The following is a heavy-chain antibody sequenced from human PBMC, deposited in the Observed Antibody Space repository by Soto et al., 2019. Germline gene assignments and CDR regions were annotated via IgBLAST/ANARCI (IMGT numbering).Heavy chain of an antibody. V-gene: IGHV4-34*02. J-gene: IGHJ6*02. CDR1: GGSFDDFY. Sequence: QVQLQQWGAGLLRPSETLSLTCAFYGGSFDDFYWSWVRQSPGRGLEWVGEISHDGGTNYSPSPPSRVSISVDRSKNKSSLHLRSVTAADTGLYYWARGQLVWYGDLTPYHRDMDVWGQGTTVTVSS. D-gene: IGHD3-10*01. CDR2: ISHDGGT. CDR3: ARGQLVWYGDLTPYHRDMDV.